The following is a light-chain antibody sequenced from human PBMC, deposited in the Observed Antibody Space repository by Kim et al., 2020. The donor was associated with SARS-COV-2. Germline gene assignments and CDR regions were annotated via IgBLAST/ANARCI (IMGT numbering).Light chain of an antibody. CDR2: GAS. J-gene: IGKJ1*01. V-gene: IGKV3-15*01. Sequence: SVSPGERATLSCRASQSVSSNLAWYQQKPGQAPRLLIYGASTRATGISARFSGSGSGTEFTLTISSLQSEDFAVYYCQQYNNWGTFGQGTKVDIK. CDR3: QQYNNWGT. CDR1: QSVSSN.